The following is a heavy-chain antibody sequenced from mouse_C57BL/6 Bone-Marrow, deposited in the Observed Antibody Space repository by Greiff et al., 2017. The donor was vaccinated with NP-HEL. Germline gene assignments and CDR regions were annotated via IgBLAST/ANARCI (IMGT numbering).Heavy chain of an antibody. CDR1: GFTFTSYW. CDR3: ARVGYCSSPYYYAMDY. CDR2: IDPSGSYT. D-gene: IGHD1-1*01. Sequence: VQLLQSGAEFVMPGASLKLSCTASGFTFTSYWMPWVQQSPGQGLEWIGEIDPSGSYTNYTHTFKGKSTLTVDKSSSTLYLQISSLTSADSAVYYSARVGYCSSPYYYAMDYWGQGTSVTVSS. J-gene: IGHJ4*01. V-gene: IGHV1-69*01.